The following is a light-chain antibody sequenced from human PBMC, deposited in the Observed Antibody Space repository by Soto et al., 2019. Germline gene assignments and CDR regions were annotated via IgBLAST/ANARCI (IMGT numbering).Light chain of an antibody. CDR2: GAS. Sequence: EIVMTQSPGTLSVSPGEGATLSCRASQSVRGNLAWYQQKPGQSPRLLIYGASSRATGIPVRFSGSGSGTEFTLTISSLQSEDFAVYYCQQYNNWPFITFGQGTRLEIK. CDR3: QQYNNWPFIT. CDR1: QSVRGN. V-gene: IGKV3-15*01. J-gene: IGKJ5*01.